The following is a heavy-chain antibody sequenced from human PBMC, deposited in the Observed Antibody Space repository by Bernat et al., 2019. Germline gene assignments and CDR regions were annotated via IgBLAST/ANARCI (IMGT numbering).Heavy chain of an antibody. J-gene: IGHJ4*02. CDR3: VRDNTNWAFDY. V-gene: IGHV3-43*02. CDR2: ISHDSSAT. D-gene: IGHD7-27*01. CDR1: GFIFHAYV. Sequence: EVQLVESGGGVIQPGGSLRLSCAPSGFIFHAYVMNWVRQAPGMGLEWVSRISHDSSATSYADSVKGRFTISRDNSKNSLYLQMNSLRGEDTAVYYCVRDNTNWAFDYGGRGTLVTVSS.